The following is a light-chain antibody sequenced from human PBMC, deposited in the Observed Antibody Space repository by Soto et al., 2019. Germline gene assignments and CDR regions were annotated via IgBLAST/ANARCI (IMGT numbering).Light chain of an antibody. CDR3: QSYDSSLSEV. CDR1: SSNIGAGYD. CDR2: GNS. J-gene: IGLJ1*01. Sequence: QYALTQPPSVSGAPGQRVTISCTGSSSNIGAGYDVHWYQQLPGTAPKLLIYGNSNRPSGVPDRFSGSKSGTSASLAITGLQAEDEADYYCQSYDSSLSEVFGTGTKVTVL. V-gene: IGLV1-40*01.